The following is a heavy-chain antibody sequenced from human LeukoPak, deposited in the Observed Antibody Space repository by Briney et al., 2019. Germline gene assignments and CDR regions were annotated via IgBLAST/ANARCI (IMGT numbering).Heavy chain of an antibody. CDR2: IKQDGSEK. CDR3: EVVVTGNYYYYGMDV. CDR1: GFTFSSYW. D-gene: IGHD2-21*02. V-gene: IGHV3-7*01. Sequence: GGSLRLSCAASGFTFSSYWMSWVRQAPGKGLEWVANIKQDGSEKYYVDSVKGRFTISRGNAKNSLYLQMNSLRAEDTAVYYCEVVVTGNYYYYGMDVWGQGTTVTVSS. J-gene: IGHJ6*02.